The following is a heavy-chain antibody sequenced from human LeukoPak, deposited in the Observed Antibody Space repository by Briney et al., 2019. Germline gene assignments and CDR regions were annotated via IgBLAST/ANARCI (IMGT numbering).Heavy chain of an antibody. D-gene: IGHD2-15*01. CDR2: ITGSGGST. CDR3: AAGECSSGSCSGFYGMDV. CDR1: GLTFSSYA. J-gene: IGHJ6*02. Sequence: QPGGSLRLSCAASGLTFSSYAMHWVRQAPGKGLEWVSTITGSGGSTFYADSVKGRSTVSRDNSKNTLYLQMNSLSAEDTAVYNCAAGECSSGSCSGFYGMDVWGQGTTVTVSS. V-gene: IGHV3-23*01.